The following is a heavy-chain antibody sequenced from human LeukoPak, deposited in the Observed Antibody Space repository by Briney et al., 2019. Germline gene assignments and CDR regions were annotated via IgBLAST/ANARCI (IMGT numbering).Heavy chain of an antibody. CDR3: ARGTLYRGWSYYLDF. J-gene: IGHJ4*02. Sequence: LRLSCAASGFTFSSYAMHWIRQPPGKALEWIGSVYYSGTTSYNPSLKSRVTISVDMSKNHFSLRLRSVTAADTAMYYCARGTLYRGWSYYLDFWGQGSQVTVSS. CDR1: GFTFSSYA. V-gene: IGHV4-39*07. CDR2: VYYSGTT. D-gene: IGHD6-19*01.